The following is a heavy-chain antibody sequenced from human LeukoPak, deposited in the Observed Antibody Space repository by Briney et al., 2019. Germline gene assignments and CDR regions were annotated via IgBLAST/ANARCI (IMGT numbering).Heavy chain of an antibody. J-gene: IGHJ4*02. V-gene: IGHV1-46*01. Sequence: APVNLSCKASGYTFTTYYMHWVRQAPGQGLVWMGLINPSGGGIRYAQKFQGRVTMTRDTSTSTVYMELSSLRSEDTAVYYCASGYKTVSVFDHWGQGTLVSVSS. CDR3: ASGYKTVSVFDH. D-gene: IGHD5-24*01. CDR2: INPSGGGI. CDR1: GYTFTTYY.